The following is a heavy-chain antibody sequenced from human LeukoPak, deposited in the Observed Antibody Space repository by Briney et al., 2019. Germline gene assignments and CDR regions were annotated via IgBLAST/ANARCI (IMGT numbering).Heavy chain of an antibody. D-gene: IGHD6-19*01. Sequence: ASVKVSCKASGYTFTSYGISWVRQAPGQGLEWMGWISAYNGNTNYAQKLQGRVTMTTDTSTSTAYMELRSLRSDDTAVYYCARDRPPRVYSSGGSYYYYGMDVWGQGTTVTVSS. CDR3: ARDRPPRVYSSGGSYYYYGMDV. CDR2: ISAYNGNT. CDR1: GYTFTSYG. J-gene: IGHJ6*02. V-gene: IGHV1-18*01.